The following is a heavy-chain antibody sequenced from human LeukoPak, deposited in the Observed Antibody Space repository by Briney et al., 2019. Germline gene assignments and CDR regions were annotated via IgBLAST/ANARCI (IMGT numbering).Heavy chain of an antibody. CDR1: GGSISSGDYF. Sequence: SETLSLTCTVSGGSISSGDYFWSWIRQHPGKGLEWIGYMYSSGSTFYNPSLKSRLTISEDTSKNQFSLKLSSVTAADTAVYYCARGGDGYRFDYWGQGTLVTVSS. D-gene: IGHD5-24*01. V-gene: IGHV4-31*03. CDR3: ARGGDGYRFDY. CDR2: MYSSGST. J-gene: IGHJ4*02.